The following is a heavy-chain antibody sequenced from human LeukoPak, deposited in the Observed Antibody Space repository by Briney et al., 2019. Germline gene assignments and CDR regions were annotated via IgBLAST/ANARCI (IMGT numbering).Heavy chain of an antibody. CDR2: IYPRDGST. Sequence: ASVKVSCKASGYTFTSNYIHWVRQAPGQGLEWMGMIYPRDGSTSYAQKFQGRVTVTRDTSTSTVHMELSGLRSEDTAVYYCATGPPDYDFWSGYRIDYWGQGTLVTVSS. J-gene: IGHJ4*02. V-gene: IGHV1-46*01. CDR1: GYTFTSNY. CDR3: ATGPPDYDFWSGYRIDY. D-gene: IGHD3-3*01.